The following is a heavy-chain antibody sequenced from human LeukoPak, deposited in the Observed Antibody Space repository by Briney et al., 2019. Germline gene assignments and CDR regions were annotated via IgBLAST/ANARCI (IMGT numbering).Heavy chain of an antibody. J-gene: IGHJ3*02. CDR2: ISYDGSNK. CDR1: GFTFSSYA. V-gene: IGHV3-30-3*01. D-gene: IGHD1-26*01. CDR3: ARDPPREWELLDDAFDI. Sequence: GGSLRLSCAASGFTFSSYAMHWVRQAPGKGLEWVAVISYDGSNKYYADSVKGRFTISRDNSKNTLYLQMNSLRAEDTAVYYCARDPPREWELLDDAFDIWGQGTMVTVSS.